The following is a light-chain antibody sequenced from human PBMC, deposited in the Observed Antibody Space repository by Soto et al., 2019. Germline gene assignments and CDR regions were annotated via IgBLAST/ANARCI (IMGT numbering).Light chain of an antibody. CDR2: KTS. CDR1: QSISSL. CDR3: QHYNSYSP. J-gene: IGKJ4*02. Sequence: DIQMTQSPSTLSASVGDRVTITCRASQSISSLLAWYQQKPGKAPKLLIYKTSSLESGVPSRFSGSGSGTEFTLTISSLQPDDFATYYCQHYNSYSPFGGGTKVAIK. V-gene: IGKV1-5*03.